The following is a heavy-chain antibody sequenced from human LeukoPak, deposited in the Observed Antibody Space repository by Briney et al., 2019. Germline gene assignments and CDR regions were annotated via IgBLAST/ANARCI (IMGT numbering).Heavy chain of an antibody. J-gene: IGHJ4*02. Sequence: PGGSLRLSCAASGFTFSSYSMNWVRQAPGKGPEWVSHISSSSSIIYYADSVKGRFTISRDNAKKSLYLQMNSLRAEDTAFYYCAKDMGFFSYLESWGQGTLVSVSS. V-gene: IGHV3-48*04. CDR1: GFTFSSYS. CDR2: ISSSSSII. D-gene: IGHD3-3*01. CDR3: AKDMGFFSYLES.